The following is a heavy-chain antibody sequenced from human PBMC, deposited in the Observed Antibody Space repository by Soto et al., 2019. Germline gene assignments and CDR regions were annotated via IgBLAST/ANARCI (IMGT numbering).Heavy chain of an antibody. CDR3: ARVGHVTNYGMAV. J-gene: IGHJ6*02. CDR2: IIPFFGTS. V-gene: IGHV1-69*13. D-gene: IGHD1-26*01. Sequence: ASVKVSCKASGGTFSSYPINWVRQAPGQGLEWMGGIIPFFGTSNIAQKFQGRVTIIADESTSTVYMELRGLRSEDTAVYYCARVGHVTNYGMAVWGQGTTVTVSS. CDR1: GGTFSSYP.